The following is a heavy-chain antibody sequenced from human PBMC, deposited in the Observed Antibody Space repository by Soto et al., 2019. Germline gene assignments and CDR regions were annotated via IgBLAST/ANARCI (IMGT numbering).Heavy chain of an antibody. CDR1: GGTFSSYT. Sequence: QVQLVQSGAEVKKPGSSVKVSCKASGGTFSSYTISWVRQAPGQGLEWMGRIIPILGIANYAQKFQGRVTITADQSTSKSYMELSSLRSEDTAVYYCARDKGKYCSGGSCYYYYGMDVWGQGTTVTVSS. D-gene: IGHD2-15*01. J-gene: IGHJ6*02. V-gene: IGHV1-69*08. CDR3: ARDKGKYCSGGSCYYYYGMDV. CDR2: IIPILGIA.